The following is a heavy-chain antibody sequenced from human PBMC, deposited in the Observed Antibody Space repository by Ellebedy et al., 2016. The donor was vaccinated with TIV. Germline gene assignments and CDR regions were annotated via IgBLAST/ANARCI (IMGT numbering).Heavy chain of an antibody. CDR3: ARDSSPSYGSGRYYDAFDI. Sequence: GGSLRLXXAASGFTFSRDWMIWVHQAPGKGLEWVANIKPDGSEMHYVDSVMGRFTISRDDAKNSVYLQMSSLRVEDTAVYYCARDSSPSYGSGRYYDAFDIWGRGTLVIVSP. CDR2: IKPDGSEM. CDR1: GFTFSRDW. V-gene: IGHV3-7*01. D-gene: IGHD6-19*01. J-gene: IGHJ3*02.